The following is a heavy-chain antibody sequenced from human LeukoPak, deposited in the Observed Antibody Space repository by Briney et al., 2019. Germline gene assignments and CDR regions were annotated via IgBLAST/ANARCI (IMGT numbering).Heavy chain of an antibody. V-gene: IGHV3-11*04. D-gene: IGHD6-19*01. CDR3: ARVRWLASYLFDY. J-gene: IGHJ4*02. CDR1: GFTFSDYY. Sequence: PGGSLRLPCAASGFTFSDYYMSWIRQAPGKGLEWVSYISSSGSTIYYADSVKGRFTISRDNAKNSLYLQMNSLRAEDTAVYYCARVRWLASYLFDYWGQGTLVTVSS. CDR2: ISSSGSTI.